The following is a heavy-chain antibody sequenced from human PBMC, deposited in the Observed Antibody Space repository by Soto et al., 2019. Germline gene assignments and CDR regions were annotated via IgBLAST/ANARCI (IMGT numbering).Heavy chain of an antibody. D-gene: IGHD3-22*01. CDR3: ARDLERDSSGYYYVAP. V-gene: IGHV1-69*08. CDR1: GGTFSSYT. CDR2: IIPILGIA. Sequence: QVQLVQSGAEVKKPGSSVKVSCKASGGTFSSYTISWVRQAPGQGLEWMGRIIPILGIANYAQKFQGRVTITADKSTSTAYMELSSLRSVDTAVYYCARDLERDSSGYYYVAPWGQGTLVTVSS. J-gene: IGHJ5*02.